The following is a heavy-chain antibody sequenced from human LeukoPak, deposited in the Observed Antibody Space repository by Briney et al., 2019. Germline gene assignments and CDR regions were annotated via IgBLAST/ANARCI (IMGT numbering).Heavy chain of an antibody. CDR3: AKGSGGEIDVLLWFGELFVFDY. J-gene: IGHJ4*02. CDR1: GFTFSSYA. V-gene: IGHV3-23*01. CDR2: ISGSGGST. Sequence: GGSLRLSCAASGFTFSSYAMSWVREAPGKGLEWASGISGSGGSTYYADSVKGRVTISRDNSKNTLYLQMNSLRAEDTAVYYCAKGSGGEIDVLLWFGELFVFDYWGQGTLVTVSS. D-gene: IGHD3-10*01.